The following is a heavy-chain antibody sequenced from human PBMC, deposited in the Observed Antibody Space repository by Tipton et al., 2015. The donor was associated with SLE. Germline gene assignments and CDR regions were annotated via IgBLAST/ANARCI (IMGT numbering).Heavy chain of an antibody. J-gene: IGHJ2*01. CDR3: ARAVRAGYFDL. D-gene: IGHD6-19*01. CDR1: GGSFSGYY. V-gene: IGHV4-34*01. CDR2: IYYRGST. Sequence: TLSLTCAVYGGSFSGYYWGWIRQPPGKGLEWMGSIYYRGSTYYNPSRKSRVTISVDTSKNQFSLKLSSVTAADTAVYYCARAVRAGYFDLWGRRPLVTFSS.